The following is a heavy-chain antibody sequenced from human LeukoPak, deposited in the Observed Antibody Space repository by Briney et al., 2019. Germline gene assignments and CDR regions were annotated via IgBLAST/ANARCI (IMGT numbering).Heavy chain of an antibody. D-gene: IGHD3-10*01. V-gene: IGHV4-34*01. CDR1: GGSISSYY. CDR3: ARGQNGSGSYLPRAKVRTFDY. J-gene: IGHJ4*02. Sequence: SETLSLTCTVSGGSISSYYWSWIRQPPGKGLEWIGEINHSGSTNYNPSLKSRVTISVDTSKNQFSLKLSSVTAADTAVYYCARGQNGSGSYLPRAKVRTFDYWGQGTLVTVSS. CDR2: INHSGST.